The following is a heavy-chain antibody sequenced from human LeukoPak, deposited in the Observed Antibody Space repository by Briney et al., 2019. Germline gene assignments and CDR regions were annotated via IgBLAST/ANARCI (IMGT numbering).Heavy chain of an antibody. CDR3: ARFLSGATFGERDY. J-gene: IGHJ4*02. CDR1: GFTFSRYS. V-gene: IGHV3-21*01. D-gene: IGHD1-26*01. Sequence: GGSLRLSCAASGFTFSRYSMNWVRQAPGKGLEWVSSISSSSSYIYYADSVKGRFTISRDNAKNSLYLQMNSLRAEDTAVYYCARFLSGATFGERDYWGQGTLVTVSS. CDR2: ISSSSSYI.